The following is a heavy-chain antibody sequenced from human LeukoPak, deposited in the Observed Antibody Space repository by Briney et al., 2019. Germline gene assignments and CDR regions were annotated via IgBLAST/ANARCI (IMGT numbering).Heavy chain of an antibody. V-gene: IGHV3-21*01. CDR3: AGYCSGRSCYSEPC. CDR1: GFTFSSYS. Sequence: GGSLRLSCAASGFTFSSYSMNWVRQAPGKGLEWVSSISSSSNYIFYADSVKGRFTISRDNAKNSLYLQMNSLRAEDTAVYYCAGYCSGRSCYSEPCWGQGTLVTVSS. D-gene: IGHD2-15*01. CDR2: ISSSSNYI. J-gene: IGHJ4*02.